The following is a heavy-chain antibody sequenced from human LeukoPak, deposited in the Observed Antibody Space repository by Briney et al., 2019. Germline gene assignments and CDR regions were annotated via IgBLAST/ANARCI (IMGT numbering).Heavy chain of an antibody. J-gene: IGHJ6*02. CDR3: AKDKEGVDTAMVWMGYYYYYYGMDV. CDR2: ISYDGSNK. D-gene: IGHD5-18*01. V-gene: IGHV3-30*18. CDR1: GFTFSSYA. Sequence: GGSLRLSCAASGFTFSSYAMSWVRQAPGKGLEWVAVISYDGSNKYYADSVKGRFTISRDNSKNTLYLQMNSLRAEDTAVYYCAKDKEGVDTAMVWMGYYYYYYGMDVWGQGTTVTVSS.